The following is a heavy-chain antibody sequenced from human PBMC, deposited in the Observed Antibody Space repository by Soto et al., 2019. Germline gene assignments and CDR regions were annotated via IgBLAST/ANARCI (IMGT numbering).Heavy chain of an antibody. CDR2: ISYDGSNK. CDR3: AKVRAPSLDNWFDP. Sequence: GGSLRLSCAASGFTFSSYGMHWVRQAPGKGLEWVAVISYDGSNKYYADSVKGRFTISRDNSKNTLYLQMNSLRAEDTAVYYCAKVRAPSLDNWFDPWGQGTLVTVSS. J-gene: IGHJ5*02. D-gene: IGHD1-1*01. V-gene: IGHV3-30*18. CDR1: GFTFSSYG.